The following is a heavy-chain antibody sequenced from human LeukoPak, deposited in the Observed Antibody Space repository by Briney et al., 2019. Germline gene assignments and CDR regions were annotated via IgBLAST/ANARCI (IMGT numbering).Heavy chain of an antibody. CDR1: GYTFTSYR. V-gene: IGHV1-18*01. Sequence: AAVKVSCKASGYTFTSYRISWVRQAPGQGLEWMGWISAYNGNTNYAQNLQGRVIMTTDTSTSTAYMELRSLTSDDTAVYYRARDGSSSDLVDYWGQGTLVTVSS. CDR3: ARDGSSSDLVDY. D-gene: IGHD6-6*01. CDR2: ISAYNGNT. J-gene: IGHJ4*02.